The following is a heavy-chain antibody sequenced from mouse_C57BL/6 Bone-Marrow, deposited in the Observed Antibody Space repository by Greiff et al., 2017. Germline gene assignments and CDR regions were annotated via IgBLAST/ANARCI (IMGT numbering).Heavy chain of an antibody. CDR1: GYTFTDYY. J-gene: IGHJ4*01. Sequence: VQLQQSGPVLVKPGASVKMSCKASGYTFTDYYMNWVKQSHGKSLEWIGVINPYNGGTSYNQKFKGKATLTVDKSSSTAYMELNSLTSEDSAVYYCARNTTVVMDYAMDYWGQGTSVTVSS. CDR3: ARNTTVVMDYAMDY. CDR2: INPYNGGT. D-gene: IGHD1-1*01. V-gene: IGHV1-19*01.